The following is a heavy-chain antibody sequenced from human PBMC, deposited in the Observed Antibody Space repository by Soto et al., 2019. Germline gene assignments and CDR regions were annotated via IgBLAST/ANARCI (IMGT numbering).Heavy chain of an antibody. J-gene: IGHJ4*02. CDR3: ARAVNHDFWSGYSPFDY. CDR2: IYYNGDT. CDR1: GGSTSSGGFH. V-gene: IGHV4-31*03. D-gene: IGHD3-3*01. Sequence: PSATLSVTCSVSGGSTSSGGFHWSWIRHHPGKGLEWIGYIYYNGDTYYNPSLKNRVTISVDTSNNQFSLNLSSVTAADTAVYYCARAVNHDFWSGYSPFDYWSQGTLVTVSS.